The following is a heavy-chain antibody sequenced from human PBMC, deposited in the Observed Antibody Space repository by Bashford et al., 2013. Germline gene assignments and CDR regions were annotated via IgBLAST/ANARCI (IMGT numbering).Heavy chain of an antibody. V-gene: IGHV4-30-2*01. J-gene: IGHJ3*02. CDR2: IYHSGST. CDR3: ARASDGDQHFDI. D-gene: IGHD4-17*01. CDR1: GGSISSGGYS. Sequence: SETLSLTCAVSGGSISSGGYSWSWIRQPPGKGLEWIGYIYHSGSTYYNPSLKSRVTISVDRSKNQFSLKLSSVTAADTAVYYCARASDGDQHFDIWGQGTMVTVSS.